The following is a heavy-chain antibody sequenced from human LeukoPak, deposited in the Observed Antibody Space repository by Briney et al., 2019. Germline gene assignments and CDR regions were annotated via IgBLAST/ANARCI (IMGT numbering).Heavy chain of an antibody. D-gene: IGHD3-22*01. CDR2: ISAYNGNT. Sequence: ASVKVSCKASGYTFTSYGISWVRQAPGQGLEWMGWISAYNGNTNYAQKLQGRVTMTTDTSTSTAYMELRSLRSDDTAVYYCARMYYYDSSGQLAFDIWGQGTMVTVSS. J-gene: IGHJ3*02. CDR3: ARMYYYDSSGQLAFDI. V-gene: IGHV1-18*01. CDR1: GYTFTSYG.